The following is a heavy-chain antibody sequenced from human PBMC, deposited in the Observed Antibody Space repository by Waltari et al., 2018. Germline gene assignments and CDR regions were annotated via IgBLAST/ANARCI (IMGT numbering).Heavy chain of an antibody. CDR1: GFTFHDYG. CDR3: VRGSTGIIFDY. CDR2: SNWNGGRT. V-gene: IGHV3-20*04. D-gene: IGHD1-1*01. J-gene: IGHJ4*02. Sequence: EVQLVESGGGVVGPGGSLRLSCAVFGFTFHDYGMTWVRQVPGRGLEWVSGSNWNGGRTRYTESVKGRFTISRDNAKNSLYLQMNSLRAEDTALYYCVRGSTGIIFDYWGQGTLVTVSS.